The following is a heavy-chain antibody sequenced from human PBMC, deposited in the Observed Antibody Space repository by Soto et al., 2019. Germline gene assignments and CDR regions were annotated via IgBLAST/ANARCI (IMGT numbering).Heavy chain of an antibody. V-gene: IGHV5-51*01. J-gene: IGHJ5*02. CDR1: GYSFTSYW. CDR3: ARQEAPGYSSSWCRRIPDWFDP. CDR2: IYPGDSDT. D-gene: IGHD6-13*01. Sequence: GESLKMSCKGSGYSFTSYWIGWVRQMPGKGLEWMGIIYPGDSDTRYSPSFQGQVTISADKSISTAYLQWSSLTASDTAMYYCARQEAPGYSSSWCRRIPDWFDPWGQGSLVSVSA.